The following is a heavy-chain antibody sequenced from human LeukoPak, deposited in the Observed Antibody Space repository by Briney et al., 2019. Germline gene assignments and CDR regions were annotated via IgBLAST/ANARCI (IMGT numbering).Heavy chain of an antibody. V-gene: IGHV4-39*07. CDR1: GGFISSSSYY. Sequence: PSETLSLTCTVSGGFISSSSYYWGWIRQPPGKGLEWIGSIYYSGSTYYNPSLKSRVTISVDTSKNQFSLKLSSVTAADTAVYYCARGQPGWDYVWGSYRKTNYFDYWGQGTLVTVSS. CDR3: ARGQPGWDYVWGSYRKTNYFDY. D-gene: IGHD3-16*02. J-gene: IGHJ4*02. CDR2: IYYSGST.